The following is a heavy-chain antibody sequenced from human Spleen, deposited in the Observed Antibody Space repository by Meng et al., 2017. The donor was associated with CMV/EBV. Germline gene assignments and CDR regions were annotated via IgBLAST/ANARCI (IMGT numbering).Heavy chain of an antibody. D-gene: IGHD2-21*01. J-gene: IGHJ3*02. CDR2: ISAYTGNT. CDR3: ARVQFLETPNDAFNI. CDR1: GYTFSRYG. Sequence: ASVKVSCKASGYTFSRYGISWVRQAPGQGLEWMGWISAYTGNTKYAQKLQGRVTMTTDTSTGTAYMEVRSLKSDDTALYYCARVQFLETPNDAFNIWGQGTMVTVSS. V-gene: IGHV1-18*01.